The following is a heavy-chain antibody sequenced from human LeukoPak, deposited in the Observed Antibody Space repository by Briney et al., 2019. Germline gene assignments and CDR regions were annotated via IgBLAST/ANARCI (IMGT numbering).Heavy chain of an antibody. CDR3: AKGADIVIVPAAMLDP. D-gene: IGHD2-2*01. Sequence: GGSVRLSCAASGFTFSSYAISWVRQAPGQGLEWVSAISASGGSTYYADSVKGRFTISRDNSKNTLYLQMNSLRAEDTAVYYCAKGADIVIVPAAMLDPWGQGTQVTVSS. V-gene: IGHV3-23*01. CDR1: GFTFSSYA. J-gene: IGHJ5*02. CDR2: ISASGGST.